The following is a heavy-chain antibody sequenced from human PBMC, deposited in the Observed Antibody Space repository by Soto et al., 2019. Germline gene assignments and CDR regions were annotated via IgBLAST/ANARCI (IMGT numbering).Heavy chain of an antibody. Sequence: QVQLVESGGGVVQPGRSLRLSCAASGFTFSNYGIHWVRQAPGKGLEWVAVIWYDGSNEDYADSVKGRFTISRDNSRNTLYLQMNSLGVEDTAVYYCARDEFESGSYYFGYWGQGTLVTVSS. J-gene: IGHJ4*02. CDR1: GFTFSNYG. D-gene: IGHD1-26*01. CDR2: IWYDGSNE. V-gene: IGHV3-33*01. CDR3: ARDEFESGSYYFGY.